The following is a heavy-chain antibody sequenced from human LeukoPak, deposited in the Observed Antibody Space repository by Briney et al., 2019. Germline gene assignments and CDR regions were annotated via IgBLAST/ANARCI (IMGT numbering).Heavy chain of an antibody. V-gene: IGHV1-18*01. CDR2: GSSLNGYR. CDR3: ARDAVGAQCFDI. Sequence: ASVKVSCKTSGYTFTDYGISWVRQAPGQGLEWMGWGSSLNGYRLYGQRFQGRLTMTADPSTTTVYMGLGSLTSDDTAVYYCARDAVGAQCFDIWGQGTMVAVSS. J-gene: IGHJ3*02. D-gene: IGHD1-26*01. CDR1: GYTFTDYG.